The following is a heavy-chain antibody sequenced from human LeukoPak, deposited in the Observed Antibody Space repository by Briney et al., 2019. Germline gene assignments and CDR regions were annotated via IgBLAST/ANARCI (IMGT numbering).Heavy chain of an antibody. Sequence: GGSLRLSCAASGFTFSSYAMSWVRQAPGKGLEWVSTISDSGATTYYADSVKGRFTISRDNSKNTLYLQMNSLRAEDTAVYYCAKMRRGYTSSSVGYWGQGALVTVSS. V-gene: IGHV3-23*01. CDR3: AKMRRGYTSSSVGY. D-gene: IGHD6-13*01. CDR2: ISDSGATT. CDR1: GFTFSSYA. J-gene: IGHJ4*02.